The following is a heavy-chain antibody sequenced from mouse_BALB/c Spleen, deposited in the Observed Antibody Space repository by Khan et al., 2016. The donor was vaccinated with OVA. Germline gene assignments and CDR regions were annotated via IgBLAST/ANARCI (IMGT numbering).Heavy chain of an antibody. V-gene: IGHV1-20*02. CDR2: INPHLCET. CDR3: ARIYGSDFDY. Sequence: QLQQSGPELVKPGASVKISCKASGYSFTCYFMNWVVQSHGKSLEWIGSINPHLCETFYNPKFKGKATLTADESSSTAHMELRSLASEDSAVYYCARIYGSDFDYWGQGTTLTVSS. J-gene: IGHJ2*01. CDR1: GYSFTCYF. D-gene: IGHD1-1*01.